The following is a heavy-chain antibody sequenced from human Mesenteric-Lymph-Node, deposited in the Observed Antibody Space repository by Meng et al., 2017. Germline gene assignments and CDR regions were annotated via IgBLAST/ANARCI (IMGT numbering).Heavy chain of an antibody. J-gene: IGHJ3*02. CDR3: ARTDSHHDADAFDI. CDR1: GFTFTSFA. D-gene: IGHD1-1*01. CDR2: ISAYNGNT. V-gene: IGHV1-18*01. Sequence: GESLKISCSASGFTFTSFAMSWVRQAPGQGLEWMGWISAYNGNTNYAQKLQGRVTMTTDTSTSTAYMELRSLRSDDTAVYYCARTDSHHDADAFDIWGQGTMVTVSS.